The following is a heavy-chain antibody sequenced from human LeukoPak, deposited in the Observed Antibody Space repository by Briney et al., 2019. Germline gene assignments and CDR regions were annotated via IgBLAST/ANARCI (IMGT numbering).Heavy chain of an antibody. CDR1: GFTFSDFY. D-gene: IGHD3-22*01. Sequence: TGGSLRLPCAASGFTFSDFYMTWIRQAPGKGLEWLSFISKKGDSIYYADSVRGRFIISRDNAKNLLYLQMNSLRPEDTAIYYCARDRSGYQYNWFDPWGQGTLVTVSS. V-gene: IGHV3-11*01. J-gene: IGHJ5*02. CDR2: ISKKGDSI. CDR3: ARDRSGYQYNWFDP.